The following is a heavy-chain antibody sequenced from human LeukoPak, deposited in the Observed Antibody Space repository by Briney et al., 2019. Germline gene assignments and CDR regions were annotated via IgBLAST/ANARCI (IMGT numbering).Heavy chain of an antibody. CDR1: RFTFRSYA. Sequence: GRSLRLSCAASRFTFRSYAMHWVRQAPGKGLEWVAVISYDGSNKYYADSVKGRFTISRDNSKNTLYLQMNSLRAEDAAVYYCAKVLFPEYSSAQGYWGQGTLVTVSS. D-gene: IGHD6-6*01. J-gene: IGHJ4*02. CDR2: ISYDGSNK. CDR3: AKVLFPEYSSAQGY. V-gene: IGHV3-30*07.